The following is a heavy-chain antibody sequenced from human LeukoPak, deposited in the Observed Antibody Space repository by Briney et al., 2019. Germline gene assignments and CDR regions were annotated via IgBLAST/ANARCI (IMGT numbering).Heavy chain of an antibody. CDR1: GGSISSYY. CDR3: AGEVGGSWFDP. CDR2: IYSSGNT. J-gene: IGHJ5*02. V-gene: IGHV4-4*07. Sequence: PSETLSLTCTVSGGSISSYYWSWIRQPAGKGLEWIGRIYSSGNTNHNPSLKSRVTISLDTSKNQFSLNLSSVTAADTAVYYCAGEVGGSWFDPWGLGTLVTVSS. D-gene: IGHD1-26*01.